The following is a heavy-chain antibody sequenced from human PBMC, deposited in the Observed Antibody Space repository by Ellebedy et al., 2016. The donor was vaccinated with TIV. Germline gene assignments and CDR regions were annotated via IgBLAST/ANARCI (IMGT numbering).Heavy chain of an antibody. J-gene: IGHJ6*02. CDR3: ARVVWNLAPSGRVLYYGMDV. CDR2: ISAYNGNT. D-gene: IGHD3-10*01. CDR1: GYTFTGYY. Sequence: ASVKVSCXASGYTFTGYYMHWVRQAPGQGLEWMGWISAYNGNTNYAQKLQGRVTMTTDTSTSTAYMELRSLRSDDTAVYYCARVVWNLAPSGRVLYYGMDVWGQGTTVTVSS. V-gene: IGHV1-18*04.